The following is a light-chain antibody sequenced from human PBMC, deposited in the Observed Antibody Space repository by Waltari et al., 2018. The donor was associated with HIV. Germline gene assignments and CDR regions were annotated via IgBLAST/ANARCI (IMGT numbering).Light chain of an antibody. Sequence: DIQMTQSPSSLSASVGDRVTITCRASQTVTNKLNWYQQKPGKAPKILISDASILQSGVPSRFRGSGSGTDFTLTISSLQRDDFASYFCQQSYSSPLTFGPGTKVDIK. CDR2: DAS. J-gene: IGKJ3*01. CDR3: QQSYSSPLT. CDR1: QTVTNK. V-gene: IGKV1-39*01.